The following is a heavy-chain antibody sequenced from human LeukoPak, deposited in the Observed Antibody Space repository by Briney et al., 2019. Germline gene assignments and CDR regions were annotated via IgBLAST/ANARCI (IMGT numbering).Heavy chain of an antibody. Sequence: GGSLRLSCSASGFTFKSYAMHWVRQAPGKGLEYVSSINTNGANTYYADSVKGRFTISRDNSKNTLYLQMDSLRADDTAVYYCARYSGSYYYPPAWDLWGQGTLVTVSS. J-gene: IGHJ4*02. D-gene: IGHD1-26*01. CDR2: INTNGANT. CDR1: GFTFKSYA. V-gene: IGHV3-64*04. CDR3: ARYSGSYYYPPAWDL.